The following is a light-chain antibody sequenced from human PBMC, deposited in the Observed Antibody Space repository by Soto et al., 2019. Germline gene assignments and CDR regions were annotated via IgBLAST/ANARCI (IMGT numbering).Light chain of an antibody. CDR1: QSIGDS. J-gene: IGKJ1*01. Sequence: IQMTQSPSTLSASVGDTVTNTCRASQSIGDSLAWYQQKPGKAPYRLISDVSSLERGVPSRFSGSGSGTEFTLTISSMQPDDFATFYCQQYNGYSRTFGQGTKVDI. V-gene: IGKV1-5*01. CDR3: QQYNGYSRT. CDR2: DVS.